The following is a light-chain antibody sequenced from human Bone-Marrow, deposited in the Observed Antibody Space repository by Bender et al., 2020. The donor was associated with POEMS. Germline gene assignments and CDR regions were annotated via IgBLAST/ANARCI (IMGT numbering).Light chain of an antibody. CDR2: DDS. V-gene: IGLV3-21*02. CDR3: QVWDTRSDHFV. J-gene: IGLJ1*01. Sequence: SYVVTQPPSVSVAPVQTATITCGGNDIGDKSVHWYQQKPGQAPLLVLFDDSDRPSMVPERFSGSNSGNTATLTISGVEAGDEADYYCQVWDTRSDHFVFGTGTKVTV. CDR1: DIGDKS.